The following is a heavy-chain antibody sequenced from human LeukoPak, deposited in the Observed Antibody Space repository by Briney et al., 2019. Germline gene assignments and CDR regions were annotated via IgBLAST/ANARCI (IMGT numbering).Heavy chain of an antibody. J-gene: IGHJ5*02. Sequence: PSETLSLTCTVSGGSISRNYNWGWVRQPPGKGLEWIGTIYYRGNTYFNPSLQSRVTISLDASKNQFSLKLSSVTAADTAVYYCATRYYASSPFDPWGQGTLVTVSS. CDR2: IYYRGNT. D-gene: IGHD2-2*01. V-gene: IGHV4-39*07. CDR3: ATRYYASSPFDP. CDR1: GGSISRNYN.